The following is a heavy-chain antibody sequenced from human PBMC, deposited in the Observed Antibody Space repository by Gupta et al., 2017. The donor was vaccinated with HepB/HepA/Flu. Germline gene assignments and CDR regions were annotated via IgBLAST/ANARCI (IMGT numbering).Heavy chain of an antibody. CDR3: AREKVIKATDIDYYYYGMGV. V-gene: IGHV3-53*01. D-gene: IGHD3-10*01. CDR2: MYSGGST. Sequence: EGQLVESGGGLIQPGGSVRLCCAAAVFTVSGKYSTWTRLTPGKGLECVAAMYSGGSTYYADSVKGRFTISRDSSKNTLYLQMNGLRIEDTGVYYCAREKVIKATDIDYYYYGMGVWGEGTTVTVSS. CDR1: VFTVSGKY. J-gene: IGHJ6*04.